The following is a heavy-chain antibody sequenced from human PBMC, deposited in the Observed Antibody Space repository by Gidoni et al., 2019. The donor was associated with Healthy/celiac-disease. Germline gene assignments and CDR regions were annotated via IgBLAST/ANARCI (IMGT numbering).Heavy chain of an antibody. Sequence: QVQLVQSGAEVKKPGASVKVSCKAPGYTFTSYGISWVRQAPGQGLEWMGWISAYNGNTNYAQKLQGRVTMTTDTSTSTAYMELRSLRSDDTAVYYCARVILSMGVDGSSYYYYGMDVWGQGTTVTVSS. CDR3: ARVILSMGVDGSSYYYYGMDV. J-gene: IGHJ6*02. CDR2: ISAYNGNT. CDR1: GYTFTSYG. V-gene: IGHV1-18*01. D-gene: IGHD3-9*01.